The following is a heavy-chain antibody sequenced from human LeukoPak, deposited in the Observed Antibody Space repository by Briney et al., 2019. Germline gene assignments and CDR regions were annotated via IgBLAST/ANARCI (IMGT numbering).Heavy chain of an antibody. CDR3: ARAGGRFLEWLPNY. Sequence: ASVKVSCKASGYTFTSYYMHWVRQAPGQGPEWMGRINPNSGGTNYAQKFQGRVTMTRDTSISTAYMELSRLRSDDTAVYYCARAGGRFLEWLPNYWGQGTLVTVSS. D-gene: IGHD3-3*01. CDR1: GYTFTSYY. CDR2: INPNSGGT. J-gene: IGHJ4*02. V-gene: IGHV1-2*06.